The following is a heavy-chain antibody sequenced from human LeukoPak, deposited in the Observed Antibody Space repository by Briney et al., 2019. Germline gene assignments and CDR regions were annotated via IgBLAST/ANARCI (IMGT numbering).Heavy chain of an antibody. D-gene: IGHD2-15*01. CDR1: GYSFSSCG. V-gene: IGHV1-18*01. CDR3: ARDVVPRVVAATVQSRYYYYGMDV. J-gene: IGHJ6*02. CDR2: ISARNGNR. Sequence: ASVKVSCKTSGYSFSSCGFSWVRQAPGQGLEWMAWISARNGNRNFAQKFQDRVLLTTDTSTNTAYMELRSLKSDDTAVYYCARDVVPRVVAATVQSRYYYYGMDVWGQGTTVTVSS.